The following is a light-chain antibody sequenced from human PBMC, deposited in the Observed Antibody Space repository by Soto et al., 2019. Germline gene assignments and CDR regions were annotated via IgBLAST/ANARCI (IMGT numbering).Light chain of an antibody. CDR2: HAS. V-gene: IGKV1-17*01. Sequence: DIQMTQSPSSLSASVGDRVTITCRASQGIRNDLGWYQQKPGKAPKRLIYHASNLQSGVPSRFSGSGSETEFSLTIRALQPEDFATYYCQQLSRYPLTFGGGTKVDIK. CDR3: QQLSRYPLT. CDR1: QGIRND. J-gene: IGKJ4*01.